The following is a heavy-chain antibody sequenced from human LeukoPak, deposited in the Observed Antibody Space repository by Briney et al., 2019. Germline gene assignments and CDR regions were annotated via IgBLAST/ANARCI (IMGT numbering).Heavy chain of an antibody. J-gene: IGHJ6*03. CDR1: GFTFSSYW. V-gene: IGHV3-7*01. Sequence: GGSLRLSCAASGFTFSSYWMSWVRQAPGKGPEWVANIKQDGSEKYYVDSVKGRFTISRDNARNSLYLQMNSLRAEDTAVYYCARFAVLYYMDVWGRGTTVAVSS. D-gene: IGHD4/OR15-4a*01. CDR2: IKQDGSEK. CDR3: ARFAVLYYMDV.